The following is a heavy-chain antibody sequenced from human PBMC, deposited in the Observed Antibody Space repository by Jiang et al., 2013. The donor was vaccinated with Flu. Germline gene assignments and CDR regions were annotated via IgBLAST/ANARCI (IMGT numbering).Heavy chain of an antibody. CDR2: INPNSGGT. V-gene: IGHV1-2*02. CDR1: GYSFTGYY. CDR3: AVDYGEVYS. Sequence: SGAEVKKPGASVKVSCKASGYSFTGYYMHWVRQAPGQGLEWMGWINPNSGGTNYVQKFQGRVTMTRDTSITTAYMELSSLRSDDTAVYYCAVDYGEVYSWGQGTLVTVSS. J-gene: IGHJ4*02. D-gene: IGHD4-17*01.